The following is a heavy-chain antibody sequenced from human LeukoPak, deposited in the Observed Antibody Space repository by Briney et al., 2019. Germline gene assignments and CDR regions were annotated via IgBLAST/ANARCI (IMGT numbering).Heavy chain of an antibody. D-gene: IGHD6-13*01. CDR3: ARAPRYSSSWSED. J-gene: IGHJ4*02. Sequence: PGGSLRLSCAASGFTVSSNYMSWVRQAPGKGLEWVSVIYSGGSTYYADSAKGRFTISRDNSKNTLYLQMNSLRAEDTAVYYCARAPRYSSSWSEDWGQGTLVTVSS. CDR2: IYSGGST. V-gene: IGHV3-53*01. CDR1: GFTVSSNY.